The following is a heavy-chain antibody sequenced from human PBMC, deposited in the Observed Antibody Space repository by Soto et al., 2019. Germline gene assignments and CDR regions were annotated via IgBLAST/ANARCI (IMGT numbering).Heavy chain of an antibody. J-gene: IGHJ4*02. CDR2: MYYGGST. V-gene: IGHV4-59*12. D-gene: IGHD5-12*01. CDR3: ARRTGYGGTYFDY. CDR1: GGSIRSYY. Sequence: SETLSLTCTVSGGSIRSYYWNWIRQPPGKGLEWVGYMYYGGSTNYNPSLKSRVTVSGDTSKNEFSLRLSSVTAADTAVYYCARRTGYGGTYFDYWGQGSLVTVSS.